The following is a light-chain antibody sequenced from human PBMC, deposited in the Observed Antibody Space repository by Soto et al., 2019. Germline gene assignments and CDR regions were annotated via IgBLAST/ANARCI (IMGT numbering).Light chain of an antibody. CDR2: EVS. Sequence: QSALTQPASVSGSPGQSITISCTGTSSDIGDYDYVSWYQQHPGKAPKLLISEVSNRPSGVSNRFSGSKSGNTASLTISGLQAEDEADYYCNSYASGNARAFGSGTKLTVL. V-gene: IGLV2-14*01. CDR3: NSYASGNARA. J-gene: IGLJ1*01. CDR1: SSDIGDYDY.